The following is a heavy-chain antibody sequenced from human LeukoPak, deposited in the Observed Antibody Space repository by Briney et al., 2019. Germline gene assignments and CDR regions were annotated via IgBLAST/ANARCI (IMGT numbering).Heavy chain of an antibody. J-gene: IGHJ4*02. D-gene: IGHD1-26*01. CDR3: ARGPEWELLLDY. CDR2: IWYDGSNK. V-gene: IGHV3-33*01. Sequence: GGSLRLSCAASGFTFSSYGMHWVRQAPGKGLEWVAVIWYDGSNKYYADSVKGRFTISRDNSKNTLYLQMNSLRAEDTAVCYCARGPEWELLLDYWGQGTLVTVSS. CDR1: GFTFSSYG.